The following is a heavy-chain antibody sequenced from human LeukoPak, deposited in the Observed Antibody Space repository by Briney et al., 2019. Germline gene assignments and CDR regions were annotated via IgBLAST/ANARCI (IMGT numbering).Heavy chain of an antibody. CDR2: IYSGGST. D-gene: IGHD2-2*01. CDR1: GFTVSSNY. Sequence: PGGSLRLSCAASGFTVSSNYMSWVRQAPGKGLESVSVIYSGGSTYYADSVKGRFTISRDNSKNTLYLQMNSRTAHDTAVYYCARVGVVPAAIPDGFDIWGQGTMVTVSS. V-gene: IGHV3-53*01. CDR3: ARVGVVPAAIPDGFDI. J-gene: IGHJ3*02.